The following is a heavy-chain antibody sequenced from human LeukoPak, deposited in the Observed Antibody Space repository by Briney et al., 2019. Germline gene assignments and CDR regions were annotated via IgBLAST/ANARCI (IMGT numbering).Heavy chain of an antibody. Sequence: GGSLRLSCAASGFTFSSYAMSWVRQAPGKGLEWVSAITSDGGSTYYGDSVHGRFTFSRDNSKNTLYLQMDSLRVEDTAVYYCAKSGGRSYFFDYWGPGTLVSVSS. CDR2: ITSDGGST. CDR1: GFTFSSYA. D-gene: IGHD3-16*01. J-gene: IGHJ4*02. CDR3: AKSGGRSYFFDY. V-gene: IGHV3-23*01.